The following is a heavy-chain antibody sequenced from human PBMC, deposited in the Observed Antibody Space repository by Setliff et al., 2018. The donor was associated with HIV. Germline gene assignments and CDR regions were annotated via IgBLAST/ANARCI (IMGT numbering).Heavy chain of an antibody. CDR2: ISSGSTYI. Sequence: GGSLRLSCAASGFTFSTYTMNWVRQAPGKGLEFVSSISSGSTYIDYAESVKGRFTISRDNAKNSLYLQMNSLRAEDTAVYFCARDDALDCWGQGTLVTVSS. J-gene: IGHJ4*02. CDR3: ARDDALDC. V-gene: IGHV3-21*01. CDR1: GFTFSTYT. D-gene: IGHD2-8*01.